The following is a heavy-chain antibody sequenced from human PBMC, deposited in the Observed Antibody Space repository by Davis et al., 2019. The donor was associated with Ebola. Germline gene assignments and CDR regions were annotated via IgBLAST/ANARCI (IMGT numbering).Heavy chain of an antibody. CDR3: ARESGKARDGMDV. J-gene: IGHJ6*02. CDR2: IIPILGIA. Sequence: SVKVSCKASGGTFSSYAISWVRQAPGQGLEWMGRIIPILGIANYAQKFQGRVTITADESTSTAYMELSSLRSEDTAVYYCARESGKARDGMDVWGQGTTVTVSS. CDR1: GGTFSSYA. D-gene: IGHD3-10*01. V-gene: IGHV1-69*04.